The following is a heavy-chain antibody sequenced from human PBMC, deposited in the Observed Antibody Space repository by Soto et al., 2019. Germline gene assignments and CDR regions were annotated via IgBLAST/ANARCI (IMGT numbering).Heavy chain of an antibody. CDR2: IKQDGSEK. J-gene: IGHJ4*02. CDR3: ARDAASTVTPGVFDY. CDR1: GFTFSSYW. Sequence: EVQLVESGGGLVQPGGSLRLSCAASGFTFSSYWMSWVRQAPGKGLEWVANIKQDGSEKYYVDSVKGRFTISRDNAKNSLYLQMNSLRAEDRAVYYCARDAASTVTPGVFDYWGQGTLVIVSS. V-gene: IGHV3-7*01. D-gene: IGHD4-17*01.